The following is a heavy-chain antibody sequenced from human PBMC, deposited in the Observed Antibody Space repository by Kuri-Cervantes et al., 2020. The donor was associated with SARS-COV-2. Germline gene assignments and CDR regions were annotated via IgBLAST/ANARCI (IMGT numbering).Heavy chain of an antibody. Sequence: GGSRRLSCAASGFTFSSYGMHWVRQAPGKGLEWVAFIRYDGSNKYYADSVKGRFTISRDNSKNTLYLQMNSLRAEDTAVYYCAKLSNWDDAFDIWGQGTMVTVSS. J-gene: IGHJ3*02. CDR1: GFTFSSYG. CDR2: IRYDGSNK. D-gene: IGHD1-1*01. CDR3: AKLSNWDDAFDI. V-gene: IGHV3-30*02.